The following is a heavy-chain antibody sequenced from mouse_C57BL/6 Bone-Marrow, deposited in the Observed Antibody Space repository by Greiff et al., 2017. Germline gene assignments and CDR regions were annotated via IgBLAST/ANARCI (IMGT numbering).Heavy chain of an antibody. CDR3: ARSGYYGSRWYFDV. CDR1: GYTFTSYW. J-gene: IGHJ1*03. Sequence: VQLQQPGAELVRPGSSVKLSCKASGYTFTSYWMDWVKQRPGQGLEWIGNIYPSDSETHYNQKFKDKAILTVDKSSSTAYMQLSSLTSEDSAVYYCARSGYYGSRWYFDVWGTGTTATVSS. V-gene: IGHV1-61*01. D-gene: IGHD1-1*01. CDR2: IYPSDSET.